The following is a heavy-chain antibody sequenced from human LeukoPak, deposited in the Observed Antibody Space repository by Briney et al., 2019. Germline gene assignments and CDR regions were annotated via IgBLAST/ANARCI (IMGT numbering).Heavy chain of an antibody. Sequence: SETLSLTCAVSGGSISSGGYSWSWIRQPPGKGLEWIGYIYTSGSTRYNPSLNSRVTISVDTFKNQFSLKLSSVTAADTAVYYCARRITYMDVWGNGTTVTVSS. V-gene: IGHV4-61*08. D-gene: IGHD3-10*01. J-gene: IGHJ6*03. CDR1: GGSISSGGYS. CDR2: IYTSGST. CDR3: ARRITYMDV.